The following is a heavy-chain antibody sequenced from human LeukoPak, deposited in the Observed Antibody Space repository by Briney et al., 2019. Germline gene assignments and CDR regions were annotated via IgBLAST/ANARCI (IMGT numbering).Heavy chain of an antibody. CDR3: ARRYCSSTSCLLDY. Sequence: PGGSLRLSCAASGFTFSSYEMNWVRQAPGKGLEWVSYISSTSGSTIYYADSVKGRFTISRDNAKNSLYLQMNNLRAEDTAVYYCARRYCSSTSCLLDYWGQGTLVTVSS. J-gene: IGHJ4*02. CDR2: ISSTSGSTI. D-gene: IGHD2-2*01. CDR1: GFTFSSYE. V-gene: IGHV3-48*03.